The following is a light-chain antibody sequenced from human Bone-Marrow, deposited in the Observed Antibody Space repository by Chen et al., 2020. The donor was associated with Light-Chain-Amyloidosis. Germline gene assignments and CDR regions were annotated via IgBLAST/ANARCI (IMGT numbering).Light chain of an antibody. Sequence: IQMTQSPSTLSASVGDRVTITCRASQSISNWLAWYQQKPGKAPKVLIYMASNLESGVPSRFSGSGSGTEFTLTITNLQVDDFATYYCQQYNRHSAATFGQWTKVEIK. V-gene: IGKV1-5*03. CDR3: QQYNRHSAAT. J-gene: IGKJ1*01. CDR1: QSISNW. CDR2: MAS.